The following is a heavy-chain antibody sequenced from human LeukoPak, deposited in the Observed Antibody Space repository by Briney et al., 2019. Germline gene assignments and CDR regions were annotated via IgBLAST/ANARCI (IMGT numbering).Heavy chain of an antibody. V-gene: IGHV1-8*01. CDR2: MNPNSGNT. J-gene: IGHJ4*02. CDR1: GYTLTSYD. CDR3: ARAGHIAPAIFDY. Sequence: ASVKVSCKASGYTLTSYDINWVRQATRQGLEWMGWMNPNSGNTGYAQKFQGRVTMTRNTSISTAYMELSSLRSEDTAVYYCARAGHIAPAIFDYWGQGTLVTVSS. D-gene: IGHD6-25*01.